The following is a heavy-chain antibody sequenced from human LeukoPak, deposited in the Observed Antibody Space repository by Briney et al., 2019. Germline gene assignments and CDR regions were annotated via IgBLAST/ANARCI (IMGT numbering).Heavy chain of an antibody. V-gene: IGHV1-2*02. D-gene: IGHD6-6*01. CDR1: GYTFTGYY. J-gene: IGHJ3*02. Sequence: ASVKVSCKASGYTFTGYYMHWVRQAPGQGLEWMGWINPNSGGTNYAQKFQGRVTMTRDTSIGTAYMELSRLRSDDTAVYYCAREYSSSSGTTEAFDIWGQGTMVTVSS. CDR2: INPNSGGT. CDR3: AREYSSSSGTTEAFDI.